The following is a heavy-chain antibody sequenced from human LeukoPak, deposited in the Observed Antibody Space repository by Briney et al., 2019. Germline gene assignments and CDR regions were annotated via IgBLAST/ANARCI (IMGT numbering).Heavy chain of an antibody. CDR2: IRYDGSNK. CDR3: AKDERYSSGRSYFDY. CDR1: GFTFSSYG. Sequence: PGGSLRLSCAASGFTFSSYGMHWVRQAPGKGLEWVAFIRYDGSNKYYADSVKGRFTISRDNSKNTLYLQMNSLRAEDTAVYYCAKDERYSSGRSYFDYWGQGTLVTVSS. V-gene: IGHV3-30*02. J-gene: IGHJ4*02. D-gene: IGHD6-19*01.